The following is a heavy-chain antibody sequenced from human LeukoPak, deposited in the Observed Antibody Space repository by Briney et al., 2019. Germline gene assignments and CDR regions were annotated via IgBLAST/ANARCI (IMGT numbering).Heavy chain of an antibody. D-gene: IGHD5-18*01. J-gene: IGHJ3*02. CDR1: GFTFDDYA. CDR3: AKDTRMDTAMVYRKRGAFDI. V-gene: IGHV3-9*01. CDR2: ISWNSGSI. Sequence: SGGSLRLSCAASGFTFDDYAMHWVRQAPGKGLEWVSGISWNSGSIGYADSVKGRFTISRDNAKNSLYLQMNSLRAEDTALYYCAKDTRMDTAMVYRKRGAFDIWGQGTMVTVSS.